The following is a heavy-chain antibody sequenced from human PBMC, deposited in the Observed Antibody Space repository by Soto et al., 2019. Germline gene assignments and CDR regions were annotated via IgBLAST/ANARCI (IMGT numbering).Heavy chain of an antibody. J-gene: IGHJ5*02. Sequence: SETLSLTCAVYGGSFSGYYWSWIRQPPGKGLEWIGEINHSGSTNYNPSLKSRVTISVDTSKNQFSLKLSSVTAADTAVYYCGRGEPPRALRYDCWRGFNWFDPWGQGTLVTVSS. D-gene: IGHD3-3*01. V-gene: IGHV4-34*01. CDR2: INHSGST. CDR3: GRGEPPRALRYDCWRGFNWFDP. CDR1: GGSFSGYY.